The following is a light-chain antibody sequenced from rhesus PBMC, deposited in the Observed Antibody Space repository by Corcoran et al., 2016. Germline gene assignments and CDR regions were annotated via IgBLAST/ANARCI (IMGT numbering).Light chain of an antibody. V-gene: IGKV1-25*01. Sequence: DIQMTQSPSSLSASVGDRVTITFQASQGISNNLAWYPQKTGKVPKLLIYKASHVQSGVPSRVSGSVSGTEFTLTISSLQPEDFATDYCQHGYGTPTFGPGTKRDIK. J-gene: IGKJ3*01. CDR1: QGISNN. CDR3: QHGYGTPT. CDR2: KAS.